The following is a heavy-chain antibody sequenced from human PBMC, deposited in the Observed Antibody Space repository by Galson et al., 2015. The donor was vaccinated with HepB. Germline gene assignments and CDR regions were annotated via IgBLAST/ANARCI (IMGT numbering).Heavy chain of an antibody. D-gene: IGHD3-16*02. CDR3: AHSEDYVWGSYRYSFDY. CDR2: IYWDDDK. J-gene: IGHJ4*02. CDR1: GFSLSTSGVG. Sequence: PALVKPTQTLTLTCTFSGFSLSTSGVGVGWIRQPPGKALEWLALIYWDDDKRYSPSLKSRLTITKDTSKNQVVLTMTNMDPVDTATYYCAHSEDYVWGSYRYSFDYWGQGTLVTVSS. V-gene: IGHV2-5*02.